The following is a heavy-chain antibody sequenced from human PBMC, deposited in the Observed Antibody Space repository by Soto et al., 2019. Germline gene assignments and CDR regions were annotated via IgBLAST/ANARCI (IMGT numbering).Heavy chain of an antibody. V-gene: IGHV1-2*02. CDR1: GYTFTGYY. CDR2: INPNSGGT. D-gene: IGHD6-19*01. J-gene: IGHJ5*02. Sequence: ASVKVSCKASGYTFTGYYMHWVRQAPGQGLEWMGWINPNSGGTNYAQKFQGRVTMTRDTSISTAYMELSRLRSDDTAVYYCARVAGTWNWFDPWGQGTLVTVSS. CDR3: ARVAGTWNWFDP.